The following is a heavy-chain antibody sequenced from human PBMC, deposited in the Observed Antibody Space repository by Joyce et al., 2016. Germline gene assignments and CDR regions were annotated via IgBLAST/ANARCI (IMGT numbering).Heavy chain of an antibody. CDR3: ARSPSNSWHTFDS. CDR2: ISPDGSKK. Sequence: QVQLVESGGGVAQPGRSLRLSCAASGFTFNRYAMQWVRQTPGTGLEWVAVISPDGSKKFYSDSVKDRVIISRDNSNKMVFVQMNSLRVEDTGVYYCARSPSNSWHTFDSWGQGTLVSVSS. J-gene: IGHJ4*02. D-gene: IGHD2-2*01. CDR1: GFTFNRYA. V-gene: IGHV3-30-3*01.